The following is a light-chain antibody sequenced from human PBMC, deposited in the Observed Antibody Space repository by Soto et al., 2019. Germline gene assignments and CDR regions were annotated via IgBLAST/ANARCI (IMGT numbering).Light chain of an antibody. CDR3: QQLTSYPYT. Sequence: DIQLTQSTSFLSASVGDRVTITCRASQGIGSYLAWYQQTPGKAPKLLIYAASTLQRGVPSTFSGSGSGTEFTLTISSLQPEDFATYYYQQLTSYPYTFGQRTKREIK. CDR1: QGIGSY. CDR2: AAS. V-gene: IGKV1-9*01. J-gene: IGKJ2*01.